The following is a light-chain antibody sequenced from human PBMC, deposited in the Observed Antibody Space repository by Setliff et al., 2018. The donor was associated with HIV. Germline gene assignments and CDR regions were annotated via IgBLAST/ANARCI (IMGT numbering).Light chain of an antibody. J-gene: IGLJ1*01. CDR2: DVT. CDR3: CSYAGSSVSYV. Sequence: QSALAQPASVSGSPGQSITISCTGSSSDVGGYESVSWYQQHPGEVPKLIIYDVTKRPSGVPDRFSGSKSVNTASLTISGLQTDDEADYYCCSYAGSSVSYVFGTGTKGTVL. V-gene: IGLV2-11*01. CDR1: SSDVGGYES.